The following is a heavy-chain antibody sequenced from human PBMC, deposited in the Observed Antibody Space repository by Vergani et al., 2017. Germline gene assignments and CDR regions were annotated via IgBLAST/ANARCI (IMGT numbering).Heavy chain of an antibody. CDR3: ARHDEGGSPFDY. CDR2: IDPSDSYT. Sequence: EVQLVQSGAEVKTPGESLRISCKGSGYSFTSYWISWVRQLPGKGLEWMGRIDPSDSYTNYSPSFQGHVTISADKSISTAYLQWSSLKASDTAMYYCARHDEGGSPFDYWGQGTLVTVSS. J-gene: IGHJ4*02. V-gene: IGHV5-10-1*03. CDR1: GYSFTSYW. D-gene: IGHD2-15*01.